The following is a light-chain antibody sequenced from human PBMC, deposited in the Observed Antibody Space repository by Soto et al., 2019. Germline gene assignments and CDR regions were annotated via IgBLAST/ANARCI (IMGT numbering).Light chain of an antibody. J-gene: IGLJ2*01. V-gene: IGLV1-40*01. CDR1: SSNIGAGYD. Sequence: QSVLTQPPSVSGAPGQRVTISCTGSSSNIGAGYDVHWYQQLPGTAPKLLIYGNNNRPSGVPDRFSGSKSGTSASLAITGVQAEDEADYYCQSYDSSLSGPVFGGGTKLTVL. CDR2: GNN. CDR3: QSYDSSLSGPV.